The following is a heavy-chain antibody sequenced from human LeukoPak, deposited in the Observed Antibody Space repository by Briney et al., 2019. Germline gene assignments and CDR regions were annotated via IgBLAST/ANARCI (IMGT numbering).Heavy chain of an antibody. Sequence: GGSLRLSCAASGFTFSNYAMNWVRQAPGKGLEWVSSISGSGGGTYYADSVKGRFTISRDNSKNTLYLQMNSLRAEDTAVYYCAKGSNYYYMDIWGKGTTVTVSS. CDR2: ISGSGGGT. J-gene: IGHJ6*03. V-gene: IGHV3-23*01. CDR1: GFTFSNYA. CDR3: AKGSNYYYMDI.